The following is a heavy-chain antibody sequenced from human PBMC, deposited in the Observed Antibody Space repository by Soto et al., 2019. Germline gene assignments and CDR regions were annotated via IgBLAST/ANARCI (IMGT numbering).Heavy chain of an antibody. CDR2: INAGNGNT. CDR1: GYTFTSYA. Sequence: QLQLVQSGAEVKKPGASVKVSCKASGYTFTSYAMHWVRQAPGQRLEWMGWINAGNGNTKYSQKFQGRVTITRDTSASTAYMELSSLRSEDTAVYYCARDRSTDSSGWPRDAFDIWGQGTMVTVSS. D-gene: IGHD6-19*01. CDR3: ARDRSTDSSGWPRDAFDI. J-gene: IGHJ3*02. V-gene: IGHV1-3*01.